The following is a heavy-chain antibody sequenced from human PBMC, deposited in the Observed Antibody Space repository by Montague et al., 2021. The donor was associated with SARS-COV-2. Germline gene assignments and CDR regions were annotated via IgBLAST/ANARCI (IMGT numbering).Heavy chain of an antibody. CDR1: GGSISSSNW. D-gene: IGHD2-2*01. J-gene: IGHJ5*02. CDR3: ALPTAGARFDP. CDR2: IIHSGRT. V-gene: IGHV4-4*02. Sequence: SETLSLTCAVSGGSISSSNWWSLFRQPPGKGLEWIGDIIHSGRTTYNPSLKSRVTRSLDKSTNHFSLKLSSVTAADTGVYYCALPTAGARFDPWGQGTLVTVSS.